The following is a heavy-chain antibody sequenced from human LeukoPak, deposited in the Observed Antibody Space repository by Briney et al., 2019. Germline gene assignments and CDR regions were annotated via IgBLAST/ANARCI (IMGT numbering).Heavy chain of an antibody. CDR1: GGSFSVYY. CDR2: INHSGST. Sequence: PSEALSLTCAVYGGSFSVYYWSWIRQPPGKGLEWIGEINHSGSTNYNPSLKSRVTISVDTSKNQFSLKLSSVTAADTAVYYCARGDGAVEIRNWGQGTLVTVSS. CDR3: ARGDGAVEIRN. J-gene: IGHJ4*02. V-gene: IGHV4-34*01. D-gene: IGHD6-19*01.